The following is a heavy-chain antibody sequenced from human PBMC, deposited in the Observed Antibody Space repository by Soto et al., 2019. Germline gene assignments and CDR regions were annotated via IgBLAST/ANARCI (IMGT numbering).Heavy chain of an antibody. V-gene: IGHV3-23*01. J-gene: IGHJ4*02. Sequence: EVQLLESGGGLVQPGGSLRLSCAASGFTFSSHAMNWVRQAPGKGLEWISSIGGSADNTYYADSVKGRFTISRDKSKNTLYLQMNSLRAEDTAVYYCAKDWGHRSGWYYFDYWGQGTLVTVSS. CDR3: AKDWGHRSGWYYFDY. CDR2: IGGSADNT. CDR1: GFTFSSHA. D-gene: IGHD6-19*01.